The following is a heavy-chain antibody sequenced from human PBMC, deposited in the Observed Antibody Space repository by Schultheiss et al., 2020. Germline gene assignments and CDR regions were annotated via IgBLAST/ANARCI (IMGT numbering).Heavy chain of an antibody. Sequence: GGSLRLSCVASGFTVSSTHMSWVRQAPGEGLEWVANIRQDGSEKNYVDSVKGRFTISRDNAKNTLYLQMNSLRAEDTAVYYCASQNHYGGSGFGYWGQGTPVTVSS. CDR3: ASQNHYGGSGFGY. J-gene: IGHJ4*02. CDR1: GFTVSSTH. V-gene: IGHV3-7*03. D-gene: IGHD4/OR15-4a*01. CDR2: IRQDGSEK.